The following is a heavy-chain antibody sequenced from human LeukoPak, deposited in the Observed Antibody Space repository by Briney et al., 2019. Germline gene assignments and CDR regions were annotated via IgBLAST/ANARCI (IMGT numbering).Heavy chain of an antibody. J-gene: IGHJ4*02. CDR3: ARDGRPLDY. CDR1: GFTFKNYY. V-gene: IGHV3-7*03. CDR2: IKQDGGEK. Sequence: GGSLRLSCAASGFTFKNYYMSWIRQAPGKGLEWVANIKQDGGEKYYVDSVKGRFTISRDNAKNSLYLQMNSLRVEDTPVYYCARDGRPLDYWGQGTLVTVSS.